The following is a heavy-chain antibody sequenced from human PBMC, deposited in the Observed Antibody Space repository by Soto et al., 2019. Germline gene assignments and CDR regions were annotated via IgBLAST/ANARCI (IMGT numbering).Heavy chain of an antibody. D-gene: IGHD4-4*01. Sequence: HPGGSLRLSCAASGFTFSNAWMSWVRQAPGKGLEWVAYIGTSGKTIYYADSVRGRFTISRDNAKNSLYLQMNSLRAEDTAVYFCARDPAIYSGKFDYGLDVWGRGTTVTVSS. CDR1: GFTFSNAW. CDR2: IGTSGKTI. J-gene: IGHJ6*02. V-gene: IGHV3-48*04. CDR3: ARDPAIYSGKFDYGLDV.